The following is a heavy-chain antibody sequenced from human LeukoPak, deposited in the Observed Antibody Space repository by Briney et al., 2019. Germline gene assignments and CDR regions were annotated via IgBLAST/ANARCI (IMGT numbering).Heavy chain of an antibody. Sequence: GGSLRLSCAASGFTFSSYAMSWVRQAPGKGLEWVSAISGSGGSTYYADSVKGRFTISRDNYKNTLYLQMNSLRAEDTAVYYCAKAKAEYSGYDFDAFDIWGQGTMVTVSS. D-gene: IGHD5-12*01. V-gene: IGHV3-23*01. CDR3: AKAKAEYSGYDFDAFDI. CDR1: GFTFSSYA. CDR2: ISGSGGST. J-gene: IGHJ3*02.